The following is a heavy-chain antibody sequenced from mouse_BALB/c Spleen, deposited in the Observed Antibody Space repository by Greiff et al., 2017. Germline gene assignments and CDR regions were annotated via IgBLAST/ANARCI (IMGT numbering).Heavy chain of an antibody. CDR2: ISSVSSTI. CDR1: GFTFSSFG. V-gene: IGHV5-17*02. CDR3: ARDYAMDY. J-gene: IGHJ4*01. Sequence: EVQVVESGGGLVQPGGSRKLSCAASGFTFSSFGMHWVRQAPEKGLEWVAYISSVSSTIYYADTVKGRFTISRDNPKNTLFLQMTSLRSEDTAMYYCARDYAMDYWGQGTSVTVSS.